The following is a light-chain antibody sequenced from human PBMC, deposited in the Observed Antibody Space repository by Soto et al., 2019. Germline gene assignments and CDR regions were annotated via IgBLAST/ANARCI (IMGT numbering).Light chain of an antibody. J-gene: IGKJ3*01. V-gene: IGKV1-33*01. CDR3: QQYDNLPIFT. Sequence: DIPMTQSPSSLSASVGDRITITCQANQDIRNYLNWYQQKPGKAPKLLMYDASNLETGVPSGFSGGGSGTDFTFAISSLQPEDIATYYCQQYDNLPIFTFGPGTKVDIK. CDR2: DAS. CDR1: QDIRNY.